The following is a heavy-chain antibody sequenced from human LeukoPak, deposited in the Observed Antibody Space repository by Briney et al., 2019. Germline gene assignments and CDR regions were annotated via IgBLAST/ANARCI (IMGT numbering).Heavy chain of an antibody. J-gene: IGHJ4*02. CDR3: ARGNHRFWSGYYGY. D-gene: IGHD3-3*01. V-gene: IGHV4-59*12. Sequence: SETLSLTCTVSGGSISSYYWSWIRQPPGKGLEWIGYIYYSGSTNYNPSLKSRVTISVDTSKNQFSLKLSSVTAADTAVYYCARGNHRFWSGYYGYWGQGTLVTVSS. CDR1: GGSISSYY. CDR2: IYYSGST.